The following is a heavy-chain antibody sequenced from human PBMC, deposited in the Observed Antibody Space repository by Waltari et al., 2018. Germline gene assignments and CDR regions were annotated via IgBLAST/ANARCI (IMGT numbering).Heavy chain of an antibody. CDR1: GFTFSSYW. D-gene: IGHD3-22*01. Sequence: EVQLVESGGGLVQPGGSLRLSCAASGFTFSSYWMHWVRQAPGKGLVWVSRINSDGSSTSYADSVKGRFTISRDNAKNTLYLQMNSLRAEDTAVYYCRYYDSSGYYLTDYWGQGTLVTVSS. V-gene: IGHV3-74*01. CDR3: RYYDSSGYYLTDY. J-gene: IGHJ4*02. CDR2: INSDGSST.